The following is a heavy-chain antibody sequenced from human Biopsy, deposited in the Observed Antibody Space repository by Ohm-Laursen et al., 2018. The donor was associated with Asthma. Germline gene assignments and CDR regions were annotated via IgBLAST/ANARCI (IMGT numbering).Heavy chain of an antibody. CDR2: IYYSGST. D-gene: IGHD3-22*01. J-gene: IGHJ4*02. CDR1: YGSITSGGYY. V-gene: IGHV4-31*03. Sequence: TLSFTCTVSYGSITSGGYYWTWIRQHPGKGLEWIGFIYYSGSTYYNPSLKSRVSVSIDTSKNQFSLKLSSEAAADTAVYYCARAQDYYDSRGYYRSFDYWGQGTLVTVSS. CDR3: ARAQDYYDSRGYYRSFDY.